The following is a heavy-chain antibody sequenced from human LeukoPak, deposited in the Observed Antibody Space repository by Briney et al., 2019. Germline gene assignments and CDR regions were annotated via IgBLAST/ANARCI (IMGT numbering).Heavy chain of an antibody. CDR3: ARRRDTYYDILTGYGHTFFDY. D-gene: IGHD3-9*01. Sequence: SETLSLTCTVSGVSISSSSYYWGWIRQPPGKGLEWIGSIYYSGSTYYNPSLKSRVTISVDTSKNQFSLKLSSVTAADTAVYYCARRRDTYYDILTGYGHTFFDYWGQGALVTVSS. V-gene: IGHV4-39*01. CDR2: IYYSGST. J-gene: IGHJ4*02. CDR1: GVSISSSSYY.